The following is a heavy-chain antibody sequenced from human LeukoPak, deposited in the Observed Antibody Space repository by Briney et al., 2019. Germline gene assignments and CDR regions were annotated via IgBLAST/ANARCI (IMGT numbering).Heavy chain of an antibody. D-gene: IGHD1-26*01. CDR2: VNPSSGST. CDR3: ARAVGPRGGNWFDP. Sequence: GASVKVSCKASGYTFTSYFKHWVRQAPGQGLEWMRVVNPSSGSTTYSQKFQGRVTMTRDTSTSTVYMDLSSLRSEDTAVYYCARAVGPRGGNWFDPWGQGTLVTVSS. V-gene: IGHV1-46*01. CDR1: GYTFTSYF. J-gene: IGHJ5*02.